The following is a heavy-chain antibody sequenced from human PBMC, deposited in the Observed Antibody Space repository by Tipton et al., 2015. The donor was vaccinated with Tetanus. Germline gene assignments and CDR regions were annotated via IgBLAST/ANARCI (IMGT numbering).Heavy chain of an antibody. CDR3: ARDQARGAREWNYFDY. CDR2: IYNSGST. J-gene: IGHJ4*02. Sequence: GLVKPSQTLSLTCTVSGGSISSGGYYWSWIRQHPGKGLEWIGDIYNSGSTYYNPSLKSRVTILVDTTKNQFSLKLKSVTVADTAVYYCARDQARGAREWNYFDYWGQGSLVTVSS. CDR1: GGSISSGGYY. V-gene: IGHV4-31*03. D-gene: IGHD1-26*01.